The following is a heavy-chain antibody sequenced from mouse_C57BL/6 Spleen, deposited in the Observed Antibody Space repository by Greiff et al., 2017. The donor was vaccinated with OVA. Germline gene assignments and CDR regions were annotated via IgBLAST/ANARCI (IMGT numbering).Heavy chain of an antibody. V-gene: IGHV3-6*01. D-gene: IGHD1-1*01. J-gene: IGHJ1*03. CDR3: ARDGHGSSYRYFDV. CDR2: ISYDGSN. Sequence: VQLQESGPGLVKPSQSLSLTCSVTGYSITSGYYWNWIRQFPGNKLEWMGYISYDGSNNYNPSLKNRISITRDTSKNQFFLKLNSVTTEDTATYNCARDGHGSSYRYFDVWGTGTTVTVSS. CDR1: GYSITSGYY.